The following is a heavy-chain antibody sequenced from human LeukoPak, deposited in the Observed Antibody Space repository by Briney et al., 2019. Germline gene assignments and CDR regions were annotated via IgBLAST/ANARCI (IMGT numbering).Heavy chain of an antibody. J-gene: IGHJ6*02. D-gene: IGHD5-12*01. V-gene: IGHV4-39*07. CDR3: ARDPYEGYYYGMDV. Sequence: TSETLSLTCTVSGGSISSSSYYWGWIRQPPGKGLEWIGSIYYSGSTYYNPSLKSRVTISVDTSKNQFSLKLSSVTAADTAVYYCARDPYEGYYYGMDVWGQGTTVTVSS. CDR2: IYYSGST. CDR1: GGSISSSSYY.